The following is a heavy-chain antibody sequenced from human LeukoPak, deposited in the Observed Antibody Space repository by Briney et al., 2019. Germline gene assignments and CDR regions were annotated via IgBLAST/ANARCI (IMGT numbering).Heavy chain of an antibody. J-gene: IGHJ5*02. CDR3: ARSVTIFGVADRNWFDP. CDR2: IYSGGST. Sequence: GGSLRLSCAASGFTVSSNYMSWVRQAPGKGLEWDSVIYSGGSTYYADSVKGRFTISRDNSKNTLYLQMNSLRAEDTAVYYCARSVTIFGVADRNWFDPWGQGTLVTVSS. CDR1: GFTVSSNY. V-gene: IGHV3-66*02. D-gene: IGHD3-3*01.